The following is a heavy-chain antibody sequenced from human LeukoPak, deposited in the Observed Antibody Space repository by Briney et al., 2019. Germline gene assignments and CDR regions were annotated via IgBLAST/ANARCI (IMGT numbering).Heavy chain of an antibody. CDR1: GYTFTSYY. Sequence: GASVKVSCKASGYTFTSYYIHWVRQAPGHGLEWMGIINPSGGSTSYAQKFQGRVTMTRDTSTSTVYMELSRLRSDDTAVYYCARGEYYDSSGYLPFDYWGQGTLVTVSS. CDR3: ARGEYYDSSGYLPFDY. CDR2: INPSGGST. V-gene: IGHV1-46*01. J-gene: IGHJ4*02. D-gene: IGHD3-22*01.